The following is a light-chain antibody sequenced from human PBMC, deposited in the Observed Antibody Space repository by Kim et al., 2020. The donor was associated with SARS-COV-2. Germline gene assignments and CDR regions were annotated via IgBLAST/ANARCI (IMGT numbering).Light chain of an antibody. CDR1: QSISSW. V-gene: IGKV1-5*03. CDR2: KAS. Sequence: DIQMTQSPSTLSASVGDRVTITCRASQSISSWLAWYQQKPGKAPKLLIYKASSLESGVPSRFSGSGSGTEFTLTISSLQPDDFATYYCQQDNSYPRTFGQGTKVDIK. J-gene: IGKJ1*01. CDR3: QQDNSYPRT.